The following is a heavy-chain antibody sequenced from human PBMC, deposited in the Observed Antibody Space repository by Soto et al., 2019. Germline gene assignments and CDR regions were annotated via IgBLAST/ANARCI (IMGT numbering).Heavy chain of an antibody. CDR3: ATGGYCTTTTCYNFFDY. J-gene: IGHJ4*02. V-gene: IGHV5-51*01. Sequence: LGESLKISCHGSGYSFSTYWIGWVRQMPGKGLEWMGIIYPGDSDTRYSPSFQGQATISADKSISTAYLQWRSLKASDTAIYYCATGGYCTTTTCYNFFDYWGQGTLVTVSS. CDR2: IYPGDSDT. D-gene: IGHD2-2*02. CDR1: GYSFSTYW.